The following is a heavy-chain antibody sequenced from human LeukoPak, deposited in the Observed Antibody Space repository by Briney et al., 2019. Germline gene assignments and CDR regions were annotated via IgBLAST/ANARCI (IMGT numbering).Heavy chain of an antibody. CDR3: AIPHHDYGDFSFDY. J-gene: IGHJ4*02. D-gene: IGHD4-17*01. CDR1: GYTFNNCG. V-gene: IGHV1-18*01. CDR2: ISGYNGYT. Sequence: ASVKVSCKTSGYTFNNCGVSWARPAPGQGLGWMRWISGYNGYTNSAQQFQGRVTLTEDRSTDTAYMELSSLRSEDAAVYYCAIPHHDYGDFSFDYWGQGTLVTVSS.